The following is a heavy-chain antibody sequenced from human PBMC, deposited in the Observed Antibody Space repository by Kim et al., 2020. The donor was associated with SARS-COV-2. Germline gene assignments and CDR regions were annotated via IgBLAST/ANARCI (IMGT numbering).Heavy chain of an antibody. J-gene: IGHJ6*02. CDR2: ISSSSTTM. Sequence: GGSLRLSCAASGFTFNTYGMNWVRQAPGKGLEWVSYISSSSTTMYYADSVRGRFTISRDNAKNSLFLQMNSLRDEDTAVYYCARCPLSMTMVRGMITTTLFYSYNMDAWGQGTTVTVSS. V-gene: IGHV3-48*02. CDR1: GFTFNTYG. D-gene: IGHD3-10*01. CDR3: ARCPLSMTMVRGMITTTLFYSYNMDA.